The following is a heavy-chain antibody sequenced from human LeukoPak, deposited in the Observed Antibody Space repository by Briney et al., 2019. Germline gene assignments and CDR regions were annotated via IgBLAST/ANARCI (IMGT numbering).Heavy chain of an antibody. V-gene: IGHV3-23*01. CDR1: GFTFGNFG. D-gene: IGHD3-10*02. CDR3: ARDLVSSGTGYFDL. J-gene: IGHJ2*01. Sequence: GSLRLSCEASGFTFGNFGMTWVRQAPGKGLQWVSGITGSTTWTYYAASVKGRFTVSRDNSQNTLHLQMNSLRADDTAVYYCARDLVSSGTGYFDLWGRGTLVTVSS. CDR2: ITGSTTWT.